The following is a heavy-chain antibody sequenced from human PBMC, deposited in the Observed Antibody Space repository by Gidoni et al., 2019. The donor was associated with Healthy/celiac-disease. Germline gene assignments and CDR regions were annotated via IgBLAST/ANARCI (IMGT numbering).Heavy chain of an antibody. D-gene: IGHD2-8*01. Sequence: QVQLVESGGCVVQPGRSLRLPWTASGFTFRSYAMHWVRKAPGKGPEWVAVISYDGRNKYYADSVKGRFTISRDNAKNTLYLQMNSLRAEDTAVYYCARDQDVLMVYAMDYWGQGTLVTVSS. V-gene: IGHV3-30*04. CDR1: GFTFRSYA. CDR3: ARDQDVLMVYAMDY. CDR2: ISYDGRNK. J-gene: IGHJ4*02.